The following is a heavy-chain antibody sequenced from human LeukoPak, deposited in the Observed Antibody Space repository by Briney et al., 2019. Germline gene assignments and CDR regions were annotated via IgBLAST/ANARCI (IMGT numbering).Heavy chain of an antibody. CDR1: GGSISSGSYY. J-gene: IGHJ2*01. CDR2: IYTSGST. V-gene: IGHV4-61*02. D-gene: IGHD3-9*01. Sequence: PSETLSLTCTVSGGSISSGSYYWSWIRQPAGKGLEWIGRIYTSGSTNYNPSLKSRVTISVDTSKNQFSLKLSSVTAADTAVYYCARGDYDILTGYYKVWYFDLWGRGTLVTVSS. CDR3: ARGDYDILTGYYKVWYFDL.